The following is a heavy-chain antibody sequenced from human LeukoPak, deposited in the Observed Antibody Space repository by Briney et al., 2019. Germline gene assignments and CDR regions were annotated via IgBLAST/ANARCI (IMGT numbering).Heavy chain of an antibody. CDR3: AKDSTASCYSPLDY. CDR1: GFTFSSDG. CDR2: IWYDGSNK. J-gene: IGHJ4*02. D-gene: IGHD2-15*01. V-gene: IGHV3-33*06. Sequence: PGGSLRLSCAASGFTFSSDGMHWICQAPGKGLEWVAVIWYDGSNKYYGDSVKGRFTISRDNPKNTLYLQMNTLRAEDTAVYYCAKDSTASCYSPLDYWGQGTLVTVSS.